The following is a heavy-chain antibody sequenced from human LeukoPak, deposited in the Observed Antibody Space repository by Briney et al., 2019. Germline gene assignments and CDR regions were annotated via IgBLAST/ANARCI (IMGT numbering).Heavy chain of an antibody. CDR3: AKGNSYYYYYYMDV. CDR2: ISGSGGST. J-gene: IGHJ6*03. Sequence: GGSLRLSCAASGFTFSSYAMSWVRQAPGKGLEWVSAISGSGGSTYYADSVKGRFTISRDNSKNTLYLQMNSLRAEDTAVYYCAKGNSYYYYYYMDVWGKGTTVTVSS. D-gene: IGHD4-23*01. V-gene: IGHV3-23*01. CDR1: GFTFSSYA.